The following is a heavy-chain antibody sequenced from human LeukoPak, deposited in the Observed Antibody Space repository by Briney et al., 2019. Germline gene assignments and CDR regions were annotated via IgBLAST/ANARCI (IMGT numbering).Heavy chain of an antibody. V-gene: IGHV4-59*01. D-gene: IGHD4/OR15-4a*01. J-gene: IGHJ6*03. CDR2: IYYSGST. Sequence: SETLSLTCTVSGGSISSYYWSWIRQPPGKGMEWIGYIYYSGSTNYNPSLKSRVTISVDTSKNQFSLKLSSVAAADTAAYYCARGAKSYYYMDVWGKGTTVTVSS. CDR1: GGSISSYY. CDR3: ARGAKSYYYMDV.